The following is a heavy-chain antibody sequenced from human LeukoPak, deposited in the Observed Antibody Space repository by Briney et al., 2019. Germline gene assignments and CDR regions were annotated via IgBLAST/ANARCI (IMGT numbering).Heavy chain of an antibody. CDR1: GFTFSSYE. CDR3: ARRYCSSTSCTLDN. Sequence: GGSLRLSCAASGFTFSSYEMNWVRQGPGKGLEWVSYISSSGGNIYYTDSVKGRFTISRDNAKNSLYLQMNSLRAEDTAVYYCARRYCSSTSCTLDNWGQGTLITVSS. V-gene: IGHV3-48*03. D-gene: IGHD2-2*01. J-gene: IGHJ4*02. CDR2: ISSSGGNI.